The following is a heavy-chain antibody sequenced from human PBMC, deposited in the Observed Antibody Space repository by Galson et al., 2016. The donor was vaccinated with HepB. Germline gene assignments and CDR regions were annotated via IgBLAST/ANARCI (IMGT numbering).Heavy chain of an antibody. D-gene: IGHD3-22*01. J-gene: IGHJ6*02. CDR2: ISYDGSDK. CDR1: GFTFSSYG. Sequence: SLRLSCAASGFTFSSYGMHWVRQAPGKGLEWVAVISYDGSDKYYADSVKGRFTISRDNSKNTLNLQMNSLRAEDTAVYYCAKDRRYNDCSGYFWEGYYYDGMDVWGQGTTVTVSS. V-gene: IGHV3-30*18. CDR3: AKDRRYNDCSGYFWEGYYYDGMDV.